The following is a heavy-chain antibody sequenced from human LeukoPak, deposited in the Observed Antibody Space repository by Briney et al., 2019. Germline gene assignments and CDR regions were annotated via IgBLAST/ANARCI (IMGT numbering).Heavy chain of an antibody. CDR3: AKDTGLVGATRYYFDY. CDR2: IWYDGNNK. D-gene: IGHD1-26*01. CDR1: GFTFSSYA. J-gene: IGHJ4*02. V-gene: IGHV3-33*06. Sequence: WGSLRLSCAASGFTFSSYAMHWVRQAPGKGLEGVAVIWYDGNNKYYADSVKGRFTISRDNSQNTLYLQMNSLRVEDTAVFYCAKDTGLVGATRYYFDYWGQGTLVTVSS.